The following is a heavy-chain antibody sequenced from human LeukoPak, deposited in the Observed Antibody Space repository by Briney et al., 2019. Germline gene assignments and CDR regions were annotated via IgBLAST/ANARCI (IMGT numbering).Heavy chain of an antibody. CDR1: GFTFSDYY. V-gene: IGHV3-11*04. CDR2: TSSSGSTI. D-gene: IGHD3-22*01. J-gene: IGHJ4*02. Sequence: GGSLRLSCAASGFTFSDYYMSWIRQAPGKGLEWVSYTSSSGSTIYYADSVKGRFTISRDNAKNSLYLQMNSLRAEDTAVYYCARSEGDYYDSSGYYYPRYYFDYWGQGTLVTVSS. CDR3: ARSEGDYYDSSGYYYPRYYFDY.